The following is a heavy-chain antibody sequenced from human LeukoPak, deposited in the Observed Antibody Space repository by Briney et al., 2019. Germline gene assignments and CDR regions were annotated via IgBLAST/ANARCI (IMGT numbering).Heavy chain of an antibody. CDR3: ARGYSGNSFNY. V-gene: IGHV3-53*01. D-gene: IGHD4-23*01. CDR1: GFTVSDNY. CDR2: VYSGGST. Sequence: PGGSLRLSCAVSGFTVSDNYMTWVRQAPGKGLEWVSLVYSGGSTYHADSVKGRFTISRDNSKNTLYLQMNSLRAEDTAVYYCARGYSGNSFNYWGQGALVTVS. J-gene: IGHJ4*02.